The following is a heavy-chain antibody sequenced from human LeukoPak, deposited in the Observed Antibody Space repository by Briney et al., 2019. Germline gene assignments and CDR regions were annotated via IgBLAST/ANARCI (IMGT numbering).Heavy chain of an antibody. D-gene: IGHD2-2*01. V-gene: IGHV4-59*01. CDR1: GGSISSYY. CDR3: AVGGYCSTTNCYPNWFDP. Sequence: KPSETLSLTCTVSGGSISSYYWSWIQQPPGKGLEWIGYISYSGSTNYNPSLKSRVTMSLDTSKNQFSLKLSSVTAADTAMYYCAVGGYCSTTNCYPNWFDPWGRGALVTVSS. J-gene: IGHJ5*02. CDR2: ISYSGST.